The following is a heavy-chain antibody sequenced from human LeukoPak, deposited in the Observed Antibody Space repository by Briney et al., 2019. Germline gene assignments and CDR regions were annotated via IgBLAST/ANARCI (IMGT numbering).Heavy chain of an antibody. CDR3: AAGYDYSDGGGGY. CDR1: GFTFTSSA. V-gene: IGHV1-58*02. CDR2: IVVGSGNT. Sequence: VASVKVSCKASGFTFTSSAMQWVRQARGQRLEWIGWIVVGSGNTNYAHKFQERVTITRDMSTSTAYMELRSLRPEDTAVYYCAAGYDYSDGGGGYWGQGTLVTVSS. D-gene: IGHD2-21*01. J-gene: IGHJ4*02.